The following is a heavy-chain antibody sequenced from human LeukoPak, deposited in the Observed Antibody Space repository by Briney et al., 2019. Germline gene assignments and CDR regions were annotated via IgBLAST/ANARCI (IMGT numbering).Heavy chain of an antibody. CDR3: AKDRGGPKYCTNGVCFLFDY. J-gene: IGHJ4*02. Sequence: GGSLRLSCAASGFSFSSYAMSWVRQAPGMRLEWVSSISGSGEITYYADSLEGRFTISRDNSKNTLYLQMNSLRAEDTAVYYCAKDRGGPKYCTNGVCFLFDYWGQGTLVTVSS. CDR2: ISGSGEIT. V-gene: IGHV3-23*01. D-gene: IGHD2-8*01. CDR1: GFSFSSYA.